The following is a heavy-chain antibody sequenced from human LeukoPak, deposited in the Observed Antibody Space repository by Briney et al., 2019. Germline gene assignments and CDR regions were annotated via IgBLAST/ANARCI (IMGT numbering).Heavy chain of an antibody. V-gene: IGHV4-59*12. J-gene: IGHJ2*01. Sequence: SETLSLTCTVSGGSISSNYWSWIRQPPGKGLEWIGYIYYTGTTNYNPSLKSRVTISVDTSKNHFSLKLYSVTAADTAVYYCARYTGGVEMATIGLDLWGRGTLVIVSS. CDR3: ARYTGGVEMATIGLDL. CDR1: GGSISSNY. D-gene: IGHD5-24*01. CDR2: IYYTGTT.